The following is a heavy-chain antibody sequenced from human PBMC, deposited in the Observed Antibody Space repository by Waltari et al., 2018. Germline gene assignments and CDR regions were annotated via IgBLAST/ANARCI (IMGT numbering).Heavy chain of an antibody. CDR3: ARDEYSSSSPQFDY. Sequence: QVQLVQSGAEVKKPGSSVKVSCKASGGTFGRYAISWVRQAPGQGLEGMGGIIPIVGTANYAQKFQGRVTITADESTSTAYMELSSLGSEDTAVYYCARDEYSSSSPQFDYWGQGTLVTVSS. V-gene: IGHV1-69*12. CDR2: IIPIVGTA. CDR1: GGTFGRYA. D-gene: IGHD6-6*01. J-gene: IGHJ4*02.